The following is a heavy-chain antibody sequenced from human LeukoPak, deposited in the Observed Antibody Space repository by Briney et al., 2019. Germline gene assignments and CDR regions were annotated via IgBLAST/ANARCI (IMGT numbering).Heavy chain of an antibody. V-gene: IGHV4-61*02. CDR3: ATLTTPGWFNP. Sequence: PSETLSLTCIVSGGSISSGSYYWSWIRQPAGKGLEWIGRVFTSGSTDYNPSFKSRVTISVDTSKKQVSLRLSSVTAADTSVYYCATLTTPGWFNPWGQGTLVTVSS. D-gene: IGHD1-1*01. J-gene: IGHJ5*02. CDR2: VFTSGST. CDR1: GGSISSGSYY.